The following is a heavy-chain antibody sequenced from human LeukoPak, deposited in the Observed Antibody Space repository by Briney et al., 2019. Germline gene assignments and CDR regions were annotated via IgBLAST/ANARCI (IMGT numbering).Heavy chain of an antibody. V-gene: IGHV1-2*02. CDR1: GYTFTGYY. Sequence: EASVKVSCKASGYTFTGYYMHWVRQAPGQGLEWMGWINPNSGGTNYAQKFQGRVTMTRDTSISTAYMELSRLRSDDTAVYCCARDVELGNYYYGMDVWGQGTTVTVSS. D-gene: IGHD7-27*01. CDR2: INPNSGGT. J-gene: IGHJ6*02. CDR3: ARDVELGNYYYGMDV.